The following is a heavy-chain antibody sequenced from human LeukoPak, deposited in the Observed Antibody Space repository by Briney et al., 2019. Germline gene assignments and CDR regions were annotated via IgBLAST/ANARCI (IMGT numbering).Heavy chain of an antibody. CDR1: GFTFSNYA. CDR3: AKERREQSRDNYFDY. Sequence: PSGPLSLSCAASGFTFSNYAMSWVRLAPGRGLEWVSVISGSGITTFYADSVKGRFTISRDNSKNTLYLQMNSLRAEDTAVYYCAKERREQSRDNYFDYWGQGTLVTVSS. V-gene: IGHV3-23*01. D-gene: IGHD1-26*01. J-gene: IGHJ4*02. CDR2: ISGSGITT.